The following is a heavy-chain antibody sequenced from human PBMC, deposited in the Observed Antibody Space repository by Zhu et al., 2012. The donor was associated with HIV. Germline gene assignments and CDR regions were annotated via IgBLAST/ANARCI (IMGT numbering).Heavy chain of an antibody. J-gene: IGHJ4*02. CDR3: ASGGIAVAQ. CDR1: GGSISSHY. Sequence: QVQLQESGPGLVKPSETLSLTCTVSGGSISSHYWSWIRQPPGKGLEWIGYIYYSGSTNYNPSLKSRVTISVDTSKNQFSLKLSSVTAADTAVYYCASGGIAVAQWGQGTLVTGLL. V-gene: IGHV4-59*11. D-gene: IGHD6-19*01. CDR2: IYYSGST.